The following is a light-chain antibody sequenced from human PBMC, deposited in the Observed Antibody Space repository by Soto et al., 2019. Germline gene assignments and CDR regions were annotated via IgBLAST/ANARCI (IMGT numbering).Light chain of an antibody. Sequence: ETVLTQSPGTLSLSPGERATLSCRARQSLRSDYLAWYQQKPGQPPRLLIYGVSSRATDNPERFSGSGSGTYFTLTISRLEQEDVVIYYCQLYGTSRTFGQGTKVEI. V-gene: IGKV3-20*01. CDR3: QLYGTSRT. CDR1: QSLRSDY. J-gene: IGKJ1*01. CDR2: GVS.